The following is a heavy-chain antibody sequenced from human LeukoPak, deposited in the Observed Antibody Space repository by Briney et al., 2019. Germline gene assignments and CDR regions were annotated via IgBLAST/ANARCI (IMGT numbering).Heavy chain of an antibody. D-gene: IGHD1-26*01. CDR2: IKSKTDGGTT. CDR3: TTRQYRGWELLRDY. V-gene: IGHV3-15*01. Sequence: GGSLRLSCAASGFTFSNAWMSWVRQAPGKGLEWVGRIKSKTDGGTTDYAAPVKGRFTISKDDSKNTLYLQMNSLKTEDTAVYYCTTRQYRGWELLRDYWGQGTLVTVSS. J-gene: IGHJ4*02. CDR1: GFTFSNAW.